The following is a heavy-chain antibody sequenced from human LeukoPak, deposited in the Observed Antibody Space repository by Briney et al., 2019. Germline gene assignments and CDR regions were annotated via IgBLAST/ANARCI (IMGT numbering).Heavy chain of an antibody. D-gene: IGHD4-17*01. CDR3: AKDGSYGDYGDYYYYGMDV. V-gene: IGHV3-74*01. J-gene: IGHJ6*02. CDR1: GLTFSSYW. CDR2: INSDGSST. Sequence: PGGPLRLSCAASGLTFSSYWMHWVRQAPGKGLVWVSRINSDGSSTSYADSVKGRFTISRDNAKNTLYLQMNSLRAEDTAVYYCAKDGSYGDYGDYYYYGMDVWGQGTTVTVSS.